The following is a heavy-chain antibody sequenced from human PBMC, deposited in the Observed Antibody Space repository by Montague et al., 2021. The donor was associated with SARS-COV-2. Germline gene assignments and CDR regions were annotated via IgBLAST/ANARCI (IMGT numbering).Heavy chain of an antibody. D-gene: IGHD6-19*01. CDR3: ARVISAVAGPNFYFDY. V-gene: IGHV4-38-2*02. CDR2: RDHSGTT. J-gene: IGHJ4*02. Sequence: SETLSLTCTVSGDSISSDSYWGWLRQPPMKGLEWIGTRDHSGTTXXRPXXXSRVTISLDTSKNQFSLNLDSVTASATAMYYCARVISAVAGPNFYFDYWGQGALVTVSS. CDR1: GDSISSDSY.